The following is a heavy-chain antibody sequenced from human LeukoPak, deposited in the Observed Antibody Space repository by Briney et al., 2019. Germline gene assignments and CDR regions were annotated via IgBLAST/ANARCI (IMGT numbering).Heavy chain of an antibody. D-gene: IGHD2-8*02. V-gene: IGHV3-30*18. Sequence: GGSLRLSCAASGFTFSSYGMHWVREAPGKGLEWVAFISYDGSNNYYADSVKGRFTISRDNSKNTLFLQMSSLRAEDTALYYCAKTLATGGGSYNMDIWGQGTTVTVS. J-gene: IGHJ6*02. CDR1: GFTFSSYG. CDR2: ISYDGSNN. CDR3: AKTLATGGGSYNMDI.